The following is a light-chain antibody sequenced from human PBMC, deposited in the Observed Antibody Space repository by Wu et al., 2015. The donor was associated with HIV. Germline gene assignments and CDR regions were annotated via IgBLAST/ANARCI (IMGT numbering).Light chain of an antibody. CDR3: QQFYTTPRT. CDR2: DAS. CDR1: QSISTY. V-gene: IGKV1-39*01. Sequence: DIQMTQSPSSLSASVGDRVTITCRAGQSISTYLNWFQQKPGTAPKVLIYDASRLQSGVSSRFSGSGSGTDFTLTISSLQPEDFATYYCQQFYTTPRTFGRGTKVEIK. J-gene: IGKJ1*01.